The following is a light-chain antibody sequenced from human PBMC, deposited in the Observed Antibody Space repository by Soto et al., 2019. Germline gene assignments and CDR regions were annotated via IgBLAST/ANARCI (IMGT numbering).Light chain of an antibody. J-gene: IGKJ4*01. CDR3: QYYNNWLAT. CDR1: QTISNM. Sequence: EVVMTQSPATLSVSPGDKVSLSCRANQTISNMLAWYQQKPGQAPRLLIYAASTRATGVSARFSGSGSGTEFTLTISSPQSEDFTIYYCQYYNNWLATFGGGTKVEIK. CDR2: AAS. V-gene: IGKV3-15*01.